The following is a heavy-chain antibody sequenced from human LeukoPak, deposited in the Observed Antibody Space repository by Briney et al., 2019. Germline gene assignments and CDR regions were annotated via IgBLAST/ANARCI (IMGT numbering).Heavy chain of an antibody. V-gene: IGHV3-30*02. CDR2: IRYDGSNK. D-gene: IGHD3-22*01. CDR3: AKGAYHYYDSSGYYRDEYFQH. CDR1: GFTFSSYG. J-gene: IGHJ1*01. Sequence: PGGSLRLSCAASGFTFSSYGMHWVRQAPGKGLEWVAFIRYDGSNKYYADSVKGRFTISRGNSKNTLYLQMNSLRAEDTAVYYCAKGAYHYYDSSGYYRDEYFQHWGQGTLVTVSS.